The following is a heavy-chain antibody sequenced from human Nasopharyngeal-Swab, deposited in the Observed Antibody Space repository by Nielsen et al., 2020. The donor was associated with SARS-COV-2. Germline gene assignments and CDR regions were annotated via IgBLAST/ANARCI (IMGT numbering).Heavy chain of an antibody. J-gene: IGHJ6*02. CDR1: GYTFTSYG. CDR2: ISAYNGNT. V-gene: IGHV1-18*01. Sequence: ASVKVSCKASGYTFTSYGISWVRQAPGQGLEWMGWISAYNGNTNYAQKLQGRVTMTTDTSTSTAYMELRSPRSDDTAVYYCARERGSSGWYYYYYGMDVWGQGTTVTVSS. CDR3: ARERGSSGWYYYYYGMDV. D-gene: IGHD6-19*01.